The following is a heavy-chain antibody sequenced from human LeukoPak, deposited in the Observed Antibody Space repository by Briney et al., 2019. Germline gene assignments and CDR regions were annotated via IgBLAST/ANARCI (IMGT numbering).Heavy chain of an antibody. CDR1: AFTFSTYG. D-gene: IGHD3-22*01. J-gene: IGHJ4*02. CDR2: ISYDGRNK. V-gene: IGHV3-30*18. Sequence: GGPLRLPCAASAFTFSTYGMHWVRQAPGKGLEWVAVISYDGRNKYYGESVKGRFTISRDNSKNTLYLQMNSLRAEDTAVYYCAKGNYYDSSGYHTRFDYWGQGTLVTVSS. CDR3: AKGNYYDSSGYHTRFDY.